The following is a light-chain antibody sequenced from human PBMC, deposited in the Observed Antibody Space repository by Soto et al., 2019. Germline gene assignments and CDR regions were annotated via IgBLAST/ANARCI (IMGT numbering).Light chain of an antibody. CDR2: RNN. J-gene: IGLJ2*01. CDR1: SSNIGSNY. V-gene: IGLV1-47*01. CDR3: AAWDDSLSGRYVV. Sequence: QSVLTQPPSASGTPGQRVTISCSGSSSNIGSNYVYWYQQLPGTAPKLLIYRNNQRPSGVPDRFSGSKSGTSASLAISGLRSEDEADYYCAAWDDSLSGRYVVFGRGTKLTVL.